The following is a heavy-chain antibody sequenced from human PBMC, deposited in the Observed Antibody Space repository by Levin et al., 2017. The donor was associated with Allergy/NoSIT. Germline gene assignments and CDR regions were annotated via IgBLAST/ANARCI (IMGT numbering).Heavy chain of an antibody. Sequence: KLGESLKISCKGSGFSFTNYWIGWVRQMPGKGLEWMGIINPANSDARYNPSFQGQVIISVDRSINTAYLQWSSLKASDSATYYCARRWINYGDLVVDYWGQGALVIVSS. CDR3: ARRWINYGDLVVDY. D-gene: IGHD4-17*01. V-gene: IGHV5-51*01. CDR2: INPANSDA. CDR1: GFSFTNYW. J-gene: IGHJ4*02.